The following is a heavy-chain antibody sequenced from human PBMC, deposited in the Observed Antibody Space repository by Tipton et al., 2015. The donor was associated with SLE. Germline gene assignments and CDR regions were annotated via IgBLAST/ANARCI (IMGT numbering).Heavy chain of an antibody. D-gene: IGHD3-3*01. CDR2: IYYSGST. CDR1: GGSISSSSYY. V-gene: IGHV4-39*07. J-gene: IGHJ4*02. Sequence: TLSLTCTVSGGSISSSSYYWGWIRQPPGKGLEWIGSIYYSGSTYYNPSLKSRVTISVDTSKNQFSLKLSSVTAADTAVYYCARSYYDFWSASVRGYFDYWGQGTLVTASS. CDR3: ARSYYDFWSASVRGYFDY.